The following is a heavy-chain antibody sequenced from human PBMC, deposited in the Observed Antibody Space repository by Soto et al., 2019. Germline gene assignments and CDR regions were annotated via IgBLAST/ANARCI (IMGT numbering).Heavy chain of an antibody. CDR1: GYTFTSYG. D-gene: IGHD3-3*01. CDR3: ARDSGRYYDFWSGYSRFDY. Sequence: ASVKVSCKASGYTFTSYGISWVRQAPGQGLECMGWISAYNGNTNYAQKLQGRVTMTTDTSTSTAYMELRSLRSDDTAAYYCARDSGRYYDFWSGYSRFDYWGQGTLVTVSS. V-gene: IGHV1-18*01. J-gene: IGHJ4*02. CDR2: ISAYNGNT.